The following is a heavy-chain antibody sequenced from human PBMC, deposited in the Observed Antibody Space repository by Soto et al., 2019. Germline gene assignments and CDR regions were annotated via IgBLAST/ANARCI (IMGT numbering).Heavy chain of an antibody. Sequence: GSLRLSCAASGFTFSSYAMSWVRQAPGKGLEWVSAISGSGGSTYYADSVKGRFTISRDNSKNTLYLQMNSLRAEDTAVYYCAKQWLAPPNYGMDVWGQGTTVTVSS. D-gene: IGHD6-19*01. CDR2: ISGSGGST. CDR3: AKQWLAPPNYGMDV. J-gene: IGHJ6*02. V-gene: IGHV3-23*01. CDR1: GFTFSSYA.